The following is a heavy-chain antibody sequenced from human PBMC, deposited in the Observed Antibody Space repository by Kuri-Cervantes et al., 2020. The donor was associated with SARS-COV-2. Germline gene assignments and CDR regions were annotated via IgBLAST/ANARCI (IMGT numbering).Heavy chain of an antibody. D-gene: IGHD3-16*01. CDR1: GFTFSSYE. J-gene: IGHJ4*02. V-gene: IGHV3-48*03. CDR3: APRGEGSGFDY. CDR2: ISSSGSTI. Sequence: GESLKISCAASGFTFSSYEMNWVRQAPGKGLEWVSYISSSGSTIYYADSVKGRFTISRDNAKNSLYLQMSSLRAEDTAVYYCAPRGEGSGFDYWGQGTLVTVSS.